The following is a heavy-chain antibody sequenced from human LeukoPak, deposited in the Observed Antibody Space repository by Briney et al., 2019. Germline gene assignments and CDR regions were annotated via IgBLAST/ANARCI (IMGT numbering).Heavy chain of an antibody. Sequence: ASVKVSCKASGYTFTSYYMHWVRQAPGQGLEWMGIINPGGGSTTYAQKFRGRVTMTRDTSTSTVYMELSSLRSDDTAVYYCAKGEPQWHEAFDIWGQGTMVTVSS. CDR3: AKGEPQWHEAFDI. CDR2: INPGGGST. CDR1: GYTFTSYY. D-gene: IGHD6-19*01. V-gene: IGHV1-46*01. J-gene: IGHJ3*02.